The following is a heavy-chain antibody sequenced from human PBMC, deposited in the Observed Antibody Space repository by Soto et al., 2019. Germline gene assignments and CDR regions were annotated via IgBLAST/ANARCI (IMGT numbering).Heavy chain of an antibody. V-gene: IGHV3-30-3*01. Sequence: GSLGRSGTASGFTFSSYAMHGVRQAPGKGLEWVAVISYGGSNRYYADSVKVRFTISRDNSKNTLYLQMNSLRAEDTAVYYCARFSLYGHNPHPPFDYWGQGTLVTSPQ. D-gene: IGHD3-16*01. CDR3: ARFSLYGHNPHPPFDY. CDR1: GFTFSSYA. CDR2: ISYGGSNR. J-gene: IGHJ4*02.